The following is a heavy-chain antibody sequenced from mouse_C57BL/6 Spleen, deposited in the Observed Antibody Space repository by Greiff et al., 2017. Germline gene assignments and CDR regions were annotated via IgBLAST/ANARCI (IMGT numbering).Heavy chain of an antibody. CDR3: ARSGLEPLSFDY. Sequence: VQLQQPGAELVKPGASVKMSCKASGYTFTSYWITWVKQRPGQGLEWIGDIYPGSGSTNYNEKFKSKATLTVDTSSSTAYMQLSSLTSEDSAVYYCARSGLEPLSFDYWGQGTTLTVSS. J-gene: IGHJ2*01. CDR1: GYTFTSYW. V-gene: IGHV1-55*01. CDR2: IYPGSGST. D-gene: IGHD4-1*01.